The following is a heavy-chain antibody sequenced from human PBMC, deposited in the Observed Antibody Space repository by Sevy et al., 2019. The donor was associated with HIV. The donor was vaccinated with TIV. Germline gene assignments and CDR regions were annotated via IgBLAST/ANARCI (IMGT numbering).Heavy chain of an antibody. CDR3: ARGKYGDFDY. V-gene: IGHV4-39*01. D-gene: IGHD4-17*01. Sequence: SDTLSLTCTVSGGSISSSSYYWGWIRQPPGKGLEWIGSIYYSGSTYYNPSLKSRVTISVDTSKNQFSLKLSSVTAADTAVYYCARGKYGDFDYWGQGTLVTVSS. CDR2: IYYSGST. J-gene: IGHJ4*02. CDR1: GGSISSSSYY.